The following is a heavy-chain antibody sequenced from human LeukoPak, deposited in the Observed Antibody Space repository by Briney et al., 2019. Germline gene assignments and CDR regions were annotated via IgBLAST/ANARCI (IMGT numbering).Heavy chain of an antibody. CDR2: ISSSGRTI. V-gene: IGHV3-11*01. CDR1: GITFSDHY. CDR3: ARTKSENAYGLHHGLDN. D-gene: IGHD3-10*01. Sequence: GGSLRLSCAASGITFSDHYMNWIRQAPGKGLEWVSYISSSGRTIDYADSVKGRFTISRDNAKKSLYLQMNSLRTEDTAVYYCARTKSENAYGLHHGLDNWGQGILVTVSS. J-gene: IGHJ4*02.